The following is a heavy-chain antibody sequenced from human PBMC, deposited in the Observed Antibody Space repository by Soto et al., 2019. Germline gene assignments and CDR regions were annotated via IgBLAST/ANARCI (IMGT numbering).Heavy chain of an antibody. CDR3: ARGSYTMETPPYDY. CDR2: IYYSGST. D-gene: IGHD3-3*01. Sequence: QVQLQESGPGLVKPSQTLSLTCTVSGGSISSGGYYWSWIRQHPGKGLEWIGCIYYSGSTYYNPSRKRRITRSVDTSKNRFAPKLNSVTAADTAVYYCARGSYTMETPPYDYWGHGTLVIVSS. V-gene: IGHV4-31*03. J-gene: IGHJ4*01. CDR1: GGSISSGGYY.